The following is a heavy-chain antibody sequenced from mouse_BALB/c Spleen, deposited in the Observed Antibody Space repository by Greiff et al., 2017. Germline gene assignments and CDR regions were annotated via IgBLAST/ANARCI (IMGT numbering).Heavy chain of an antibody. CDR2: ISSGGSYT. J-gene: IGHJ3*01. V-gene: IGHV5-9-4*01. CDR3: ASYGREAWFAY. Sequence: EVQLVESGGGLVKPGGSLKLSCAASGFTFSSYAMSWVRQSPEKRLEWVAEISSGGSYTYYPDTVTGRFTISRDNAKNTLYLEMSSLRSEDTAMYYCASYGREAWFAYWGQGTLVTVSA. D-gene: IGHD2-1*01. CDR1: GFTFSSYA.